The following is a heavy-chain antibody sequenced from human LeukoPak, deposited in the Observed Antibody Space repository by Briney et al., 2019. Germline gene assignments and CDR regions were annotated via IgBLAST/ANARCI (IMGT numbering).Heavy chain of an antibody. CDR1: GGSVGSDNSY. Sequence: PSQTLSLTCTVSGGSVGSDNSYWNWIRQPAGKALEWIGRIYADGSSNYNPSLKSRVTILVDTSKNQFSLRLSSVTAADTAVYYCARGYYYRTWGLGTLVTVSS. V-gene: IGHV4-61*02. CDR3: ARGYYYRT. CDR2: IYADGSS. D-gene: IGHD3-10*01. J-gene: IGHJ4*02.